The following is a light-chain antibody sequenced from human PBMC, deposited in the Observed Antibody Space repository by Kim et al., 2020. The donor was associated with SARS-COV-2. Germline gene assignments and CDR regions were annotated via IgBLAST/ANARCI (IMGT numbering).Light chain of an antibody. CDR3: QQYNNWPLT. CDR1: QSVSSN. J-gene: IGKJ4*01. Sequence: VSPGERATLSCRASQSVSSNLAWYQQKPGQAPRLLIYGASTRATGIPARFSGSGSGTEFTLTISSPQSENFAVYYCQQYNNWPLTFGGGTKVEIK. V-gene: IGKV3-15*01. CDR2: GAS.